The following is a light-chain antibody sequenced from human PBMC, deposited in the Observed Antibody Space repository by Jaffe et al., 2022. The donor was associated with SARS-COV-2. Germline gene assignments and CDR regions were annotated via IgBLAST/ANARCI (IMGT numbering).Light chain of an antibody. J-gene: IGLJ3*02. CDR1: SSDVGSYNY. Sequence: QSALTQPASVSGSPGQSITISCTGTSSDVGSYNYVSWYQQHPGKAPKLMIYDVNNRPSGVSNRFSGSKSGNTASLTISGLQAEDEADYYCSSYTSSITWVFGGGTKLTVL. V-gene: IGLV2-14*01. CDR2: DVN. CDR3: SSYTSSITWV.